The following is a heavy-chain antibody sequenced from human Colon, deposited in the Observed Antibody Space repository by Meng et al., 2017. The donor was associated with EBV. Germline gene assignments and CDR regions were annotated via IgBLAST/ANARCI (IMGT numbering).Heavy chain of an antibody. Sequence: QQRGAGRWQPSDTLSLTFAVNGGSLSGAYWTWIRQPPGKGLGWVGEIIHGGSPSYNPSLKTRVTISIATSKNQLSLMLSPVTAADTAVYYCARRPTGIDYWGQGTLVTVSS. CDR2: IIHGGSP. CDR1: GGSLSGAY. CDR3: ARRPTGIDY. V-gene: IGHV4-34*12. J-gene: IGHJ4*02. D-gene: IGHD2-8*02.